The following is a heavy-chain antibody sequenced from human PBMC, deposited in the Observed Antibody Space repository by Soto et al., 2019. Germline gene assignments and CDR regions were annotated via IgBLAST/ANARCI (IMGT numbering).Heavy chain of an antibody. V-gene: IGHV5-51*01. CDR3: ARKDKSGYFNWFDP. CDR2: IFPSDSDT. J-gene: IGHJ5*02. CDR1: GYRFTSYW. D-gene: IGHD3-22*01. Sequence: GASLKISCRTSGYRFTSYWIAWVRQMPGKGLEWMGIIFPSDSDTRYNPSFQGQVTISADRSTITVFLQWASLKASDTAVYFCARKDKSGYFNWFDPWGQGTLVTVSS.